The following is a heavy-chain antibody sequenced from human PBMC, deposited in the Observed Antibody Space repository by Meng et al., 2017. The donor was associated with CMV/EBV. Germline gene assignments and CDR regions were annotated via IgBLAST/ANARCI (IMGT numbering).Heavy chain of an antibody. D-gene: IGHD4-17*01. J-gene: IGHJ4*02. CDR2: IYSGGTS. Sequence: GGSLRLSCAASGFTFSSYSMNWVRQAPGKGLEWVSVIYSGGTSYHADSVKGRFTISRDNSKNTVFLQMNSLRAEDTAVYYCATGLGEDGDYTGDFWGQGTLVTVSS. CDR1: GFTFSSYS. CDR3: ATGLGEDGDYTGDF. V-gene: IGHV3-53*01.